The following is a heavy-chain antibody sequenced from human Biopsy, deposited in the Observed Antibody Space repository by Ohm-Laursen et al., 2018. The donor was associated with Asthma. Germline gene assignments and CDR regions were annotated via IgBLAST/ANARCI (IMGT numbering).Heavy chain of an antibody. CDR3: VKDTVEDRGGYYTFDV. CDR1: GFTFGNFA. CDR2: IKTNRRGA. D-gene: IGHD3-22*01. V-gene: IGHV3-23*01. J-gene: IGHJ3*01. Sequence: SLRLSCAAFGFTFGNFAMSWARQAPGKGLEWVSTIKTNRRGADYPDPAKGRFTISRDDSKNTLYLQMSSLRAEDTAVYYCVKDTVEDRGGYYTFDVWGQGTKVTVSS.